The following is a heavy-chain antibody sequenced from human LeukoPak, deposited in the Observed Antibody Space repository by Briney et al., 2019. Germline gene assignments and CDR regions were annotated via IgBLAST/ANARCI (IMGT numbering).Heavy chain of an antibody. Sequence: PSETLSLTCTVSGGSISSYYWSWIRQPPGKGLGWIGYIYSSGSTNYNPSLKSRVTISVGTSKSQFSLKLSSVSAADTAVYYCARGYSYYFDYWGQGTLVTVSS. CDR2: IYSSGST. V-gene: IGHV4-59*01. CDR3: ARGYSYYFDY. CDR1: GGSISSYY. J-gene: IGHJ4*02. D-gene: IGHD5-18*01.